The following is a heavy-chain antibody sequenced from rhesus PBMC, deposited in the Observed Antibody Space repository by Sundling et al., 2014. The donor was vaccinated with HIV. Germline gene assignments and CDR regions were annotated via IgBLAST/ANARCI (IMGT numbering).Heavy chain of an antibody. CDR3: ARLIPATGNFDY. CDR1: GGSISSTKW. J-gene: IGHJ4*01. CDR2: IYGSGGST. D-gene: IGHD6-31*01. Sequence: QVQLQESGPGLLKPSETLSLTCAVSGGSISSTKWWSWIRQSPRKGLEWIGGIYGSGGSTEHNPSLKSRVTISEDMSKNHFSLKLSSVTAADTAVYYCARLIPATGNFDYWGQGVLVTVSS. V-gene: IGHV4-93*01.